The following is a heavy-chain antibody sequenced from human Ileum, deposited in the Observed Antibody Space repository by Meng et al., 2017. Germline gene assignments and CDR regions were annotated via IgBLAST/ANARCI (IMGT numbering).Heavy chain of an antibody. CDR1: GGSISSGDYY. D-gene: IGHD1-26*01. CDR3: AASLDGNRFDP. V-gene: IGHV4-30-4*01. J-gene: IGHJ5*02. CDR2: IFDTGPP. Sequence: VQLQELGPGLVKSSQTLSLTCTVSGGSISSGDYYWSWIRQPPGKGLEWIGYIFDTGPPSYSPPLRSRLSISMDTSKNQFSLRLTSVSAANTAVYYCAASLDGNRFDPWGQGTLVTVSS.